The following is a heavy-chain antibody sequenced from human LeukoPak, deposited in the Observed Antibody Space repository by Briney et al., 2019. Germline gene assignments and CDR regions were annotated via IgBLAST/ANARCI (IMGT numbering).Heavy chain of an antibody. J-gene: IGHJ4*02. Sequence: GASVKVSCKASGYTFTSYDINWVRQATGQGLEWMGWMNPNSGNTGYAQKFQGRVTMTRNTSISTAYMELSSLRSEDTAVYYCARGRYDILTGYRYFDYWGQGTLVTVSS. CDR3: ARGRYDILTGYRYFDY. V-gene: IGHV1-8*01. D-gene: IGHD3-9*01. CDR1: GYTFTSYD. CDR2: MNPNSGNT.